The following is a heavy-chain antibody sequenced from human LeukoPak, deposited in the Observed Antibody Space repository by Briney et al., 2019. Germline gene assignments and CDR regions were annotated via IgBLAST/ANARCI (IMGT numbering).Heavy chain of an antibody. V-gene: IGHV4-39*01. CDR3: ARLSPEQAAGTVSYYYYYGMDV. J-gene: IGHJ6*02. D-gene: IGHD6-13*01. CDR1: GSSISSSSYY. Sequence: PSETLSLTCTVSGSSISSSSYYWGWIRQPPGKGLEWIGSIYYSGSTYYNPSLKSRVTISVDTSKNQFSLKLSSVTAADTAVYYCARLSPEQAAGTVSYYYYYGMDVWGQGTTVTVSS. CDR2: IYYSGST.